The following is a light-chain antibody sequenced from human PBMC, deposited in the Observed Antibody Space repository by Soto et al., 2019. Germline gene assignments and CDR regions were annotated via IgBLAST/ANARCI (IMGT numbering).Light chain of an antibody. J-gene: IGKJ5*01. CDR1: QSIRTS. CDR3: QQRNVWAPIT. CDR2: DAS. V-gene: IGKV3-11*01. Sequence: SVLAQSPATLSLSLGERATLSCRARQSIRTSLAWYQQKPGQSPRLVIFDASNRANGVPARFGGSGSGTDFTLTINSLEPEDFAVYYCQQRNVWAPITFGQGRRVEI.